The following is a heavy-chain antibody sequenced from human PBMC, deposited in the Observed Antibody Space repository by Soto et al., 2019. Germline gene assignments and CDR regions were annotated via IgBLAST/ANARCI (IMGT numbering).Heavy chain of an antibody. CDR1: GHIFNHHW. CDR3: ARGYYDSGHGYDL. CDR2: IFTRDSET. V-gene: IGHV5-51*01. Sequence: PGESLKIFCTGPGHIFNHHWTGWVRQTPGKGLEWMGLIFTRDSETKASPSFQGHVSFSVDNSINTVYLQWTSLKTADTGMYFCARGYYDSGHGYDLWGQGTQAPVSS. J-gene: IGHJ5*02. D-gene: IGHD3-10*01.